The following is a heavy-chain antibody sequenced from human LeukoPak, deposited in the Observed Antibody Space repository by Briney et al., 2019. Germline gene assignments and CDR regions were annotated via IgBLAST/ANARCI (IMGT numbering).Heavy chain of an antibody. CDR1: RLTFTTYS. Sequence: PVGSLSLSCAPSRLTFTTYSMKWVRQAPGKGVGWVLSITISSTSMYYADSVKGRFTISRDNAKNSLYLQMNSLRAEDTAVYYCARTYYDILTGYNPYFDYWGQGTLVTASS. V-gene: IGHV3-21*01. J-gene: IGHJ4*02. D-gene: IGHD3-9*01. CDR3: ARTYYDILTGYNPYFDY. CDR2: ITISSTSM.